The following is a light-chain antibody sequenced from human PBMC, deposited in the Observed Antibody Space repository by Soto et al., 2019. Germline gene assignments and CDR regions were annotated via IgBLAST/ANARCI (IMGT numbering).Light chain of an antibody. J-gene: IGLJ3*02. CDR3: SSYTSSSTRV. CDR1: SSNIGGNT. Sequence: QSVLTQPPSASGTPGQRVTFSCSGSSSNIGGNTVSWFQHLPRTAPKLLIFSNSQRPSGVSNRFSGSKSGNTASLTISGLQAEDEADYYCSSYTSSSTRVFGGGTKLTVL. V-gene: IGLV1-44*01. CDR2: SNS.